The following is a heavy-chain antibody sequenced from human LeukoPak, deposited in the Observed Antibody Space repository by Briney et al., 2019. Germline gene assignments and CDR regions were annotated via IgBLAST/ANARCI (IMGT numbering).Heavy chain of an antibody. CDR2: ISYDGSNK. J-gene: IGHJ6*02. CDR3: ARAYCGGDCYPRPYYYYYGMDV. V-gene: IGHV3-30*19. Sequence: GGSLRLSCAASGFTFSTYGMNWVRQAPGKGLEWVAVISYDGSNKYYADSVKGRFTISRDNSKNTLYLQMNSLRAEDTAVYYCARAYCGGDCYPRPYYYYYGMDVWGQGTTVTVSS. D-gene: IGHD2-21*02. CDR1: GFTFSTYG.